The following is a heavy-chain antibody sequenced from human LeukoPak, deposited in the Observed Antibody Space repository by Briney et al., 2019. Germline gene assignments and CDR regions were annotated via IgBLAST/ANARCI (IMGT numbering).Heavy chain of an antibody. D-gene: IGHD1-7*01. Sequence: SETLSLTCTVSGGSISSYYWSWIRQPPGKGLEWIGYIYYSGSTNYNPSLKSRVTTSVDTSKNQSSLKLSSVTAAGTAVYYCARDSLDWNYDWFDPWGQGTLVTVSS. V-gene: IGHV4-59*01. CDR3: ARDSLDWNYDWFDP. CDR1: GGSISSYY. CDR2: IYYSGST. J-gene: IGHJ5*02.